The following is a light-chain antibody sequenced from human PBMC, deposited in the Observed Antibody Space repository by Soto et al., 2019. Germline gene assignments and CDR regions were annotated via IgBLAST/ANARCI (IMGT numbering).Light chain of an antibody. CDR3: QQYNNWPPYT. J-gene: IGKJ2*01. V-gene: IGKV3-15*01. Sequence: EIVMTQSPATLSVSPGERATLSCRASQSVSSNLAWYQQKPGQAPRLLIYGASTRATGMPARFSGSGSGTEFTLTISSLQSEDFAVYYRQQYNNWPPYTFGQGTKLEIK. CDR1: QSVSSN. CDR2: GAS.